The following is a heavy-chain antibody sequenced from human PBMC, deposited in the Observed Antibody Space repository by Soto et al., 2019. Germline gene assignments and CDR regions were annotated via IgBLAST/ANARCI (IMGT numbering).Heavy chain of an antibody. Sequence: ASETLSLTCTVSGGSISSGDYYWSWIRQPPGEGLEWIGYIYFRGSTYYNPSLKSRVTISVDTSKNQFSLKLSSVTAADTAVYYCARAQLVGYYFDYWGQGILVTVSS. D-gene: IGHD2-2*01. CDR2: IYFRGST. V-gene: IGHV4-30-4*02. J-gene: IGHJ4*02. CDR3: ARAQLVGYYFDY. CDR1: GGSISSGDYY.